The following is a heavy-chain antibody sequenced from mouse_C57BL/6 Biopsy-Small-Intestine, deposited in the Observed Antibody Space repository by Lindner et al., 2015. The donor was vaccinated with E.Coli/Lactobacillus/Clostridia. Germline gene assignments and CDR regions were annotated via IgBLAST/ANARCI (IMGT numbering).Heavy chain of an antibody. Sequence: VQLQESGAELVKPGASVKISCKASGYVFSSYWMDWVKQRPGKGLEWIGQIYPGDGDTKYNGKFKDKATLTADTPSSTAYMQLSSLTSEDSAVYFCARNLPYYSNPFAYWGQGTLVTVSA. CDR3: ARNLPYYSNPFAY. V-gene: IGHV1-80*01. J-gene: IGHJ3*01. CDR1: GYVFSSYW. D-gene: IGHD2-5*01. CDR2: IYPGDGDT.